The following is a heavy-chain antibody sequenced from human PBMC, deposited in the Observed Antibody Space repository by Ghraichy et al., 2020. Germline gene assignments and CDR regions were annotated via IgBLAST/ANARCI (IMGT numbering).Heavy chain of an antibody. CDR3: SSPCTYCSSSSCQLSH. D-gene: IGHD2-2*01. CDR2: IRTLANGGTA. V-gene: IGHV3-49*04. Sequence: GGSLRLSCTTSGFTFVDYAISWVRQAPGKGLEWVGFIRTLANGGTAEYAASVRGRFTISSDDSESVAYLQMNSLKSEDTGSYYCSSPCTYCSSSSCQLSHWGPGTPVTVSS. J-gene: IGHJ4*02. CDR1: GFTFVDYA.